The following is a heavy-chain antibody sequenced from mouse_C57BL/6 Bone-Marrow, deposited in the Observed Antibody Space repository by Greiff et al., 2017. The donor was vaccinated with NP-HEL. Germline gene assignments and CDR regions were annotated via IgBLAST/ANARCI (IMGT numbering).Heavy chain of an antibody. J-gene: IGHJ2*01. D-gene: IGHD2-1*01. CDR1: GYSITSGYY. CDR3: AKRGYGNPYFDY. CDR2: ISYDGSN. V-gene: IGHV3-6*01. Sequence: EVKLVESGPGLVKPSQSLSLTCSVTGYSITSGYYWNWIRQFPGNKLEWMGYISYDGSNNYNQSLKNRIAITRDTSKNQFFLKLNSVTTADTATYSCAKRGYGNPYFDYWGQGTTLTVSS.